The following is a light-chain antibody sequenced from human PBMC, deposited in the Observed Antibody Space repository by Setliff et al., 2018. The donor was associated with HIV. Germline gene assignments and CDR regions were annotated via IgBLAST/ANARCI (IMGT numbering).Light chain of an antibody. V-gene: IGLV2-14*01. Sequence: SALTQPASVSGSPGQSITISCTGTSSDVGGFDFVSWYQQHPGKAPKLIIYGVNKRPSGVSDRFSGSKSANTASLTISGLQAEDEADYFCSSYSYSTTLVFGGGTKVTVL. CDR3: SSYSYSTTLV. CDR2: GVN. CDR1: SSDVGGFDF. J-gene: IGLJ2*01.